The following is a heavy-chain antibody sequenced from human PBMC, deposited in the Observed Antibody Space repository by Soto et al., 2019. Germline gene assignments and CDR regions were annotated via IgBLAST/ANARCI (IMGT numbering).Heavy chain of an antibody. V-gene: IGHV1-8*02. CDR2: MNPNSANT. Sequence: QAQLVQSGAEVKEPGASVKVSCKASGYTFGNYDISWVRQVTGQGLEWMGWMNPNSANTGYAQQFQGRVSMTRDTSMQTAYMELRSLRPEDTAIYYCAGMATSGTLNWFDPWGQGTLVTVSS. D-gene: IGHD1-26*01. J-gene: IGHJ5*02. CDR3: AGMATSGTLNWFDP. CDR1: GYTFGNYD.